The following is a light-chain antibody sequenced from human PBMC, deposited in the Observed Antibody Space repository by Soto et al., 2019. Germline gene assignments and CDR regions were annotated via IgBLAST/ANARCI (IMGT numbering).Light chain of an antibody. V-gene: IGKV3-20*01. CDR1: QSVSSSY. CDR3: QQYGNSWT. Sequence: EIVLTQSPGTLSLSPLERSTLSFMSSQSVSSSYLAWYQQKPGQAPRLLIYGASSRATGIPDRFSGSGSGTDFTLTISRLEPEDFAVYYCQQYGNSWTFGQGTKVDIK. CDR2: GAS. J-gene: IGKJ1*01.